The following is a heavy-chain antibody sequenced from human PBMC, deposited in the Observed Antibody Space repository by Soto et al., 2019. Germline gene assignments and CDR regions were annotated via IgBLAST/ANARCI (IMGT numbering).Heavy chain of an antibody. V-gene: IGHV6-1*01. J-gene: IGHJ3*02. CDR1: GDSVSSNSAA. D-gene: IGHD6-19*01. CDR3: ARATAVAGRTTGDAFDI. CDR2: TYYRSKWYN. Sequence: SQTLSLTCAISGDSVSSNSAAWNWIRQSPSRGLEWLGRTYYRSKWYNDYAVSVKSRIAINPDTSKNQFSLQLNSVTPEDTAVYYCARATAVAGRTTGDAFDIWGQGTMVTVSS.